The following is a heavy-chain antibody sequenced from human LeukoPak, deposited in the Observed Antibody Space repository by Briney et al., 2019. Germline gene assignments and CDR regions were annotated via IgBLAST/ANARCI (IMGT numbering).Heavy chain of an antibody. CDR3: ARDSNTPGYCSSTSCYSIGLIDY. D-gene: IGHD2-2*01. J-gene: IGHJ4*02. CDR1: GFTFSSYA. Sequence: GRSLRLSCAASGFTFSSYAMHWVRQAPGKGLEWVAVISYDGSNKYYADSVKGRFTISRDNSKNTLCLQMNSLRAEDTAVYYCARDSNTPGYCSSTSCYSIGLIDYWGQGTLVTVSS. CDR2: ISYDGSNK. V-gene: IGHV3-30*04.